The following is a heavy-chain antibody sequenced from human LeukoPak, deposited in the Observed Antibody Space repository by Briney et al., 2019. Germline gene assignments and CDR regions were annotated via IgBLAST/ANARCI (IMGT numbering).Heavy chain of an antibody. J-gene: IGHJ4*02. CDR1: GGSISSGGYY. Sequence: PSETLSLTCTVSGGSISSGGYYWSWIRQPPGKGLEWIGYIYHSGSTYYNPSLKSRVTISVDRSKNQFSLKLSSVTAADTAVYYCARDGYGSGNIDYWGQGTLVTVSS. CDR2: IYHSGST. CDR3: ARDGYGSGNIDY. V-gene: IGHV4-30-2*01. D-gene: IGHD3-10*01.